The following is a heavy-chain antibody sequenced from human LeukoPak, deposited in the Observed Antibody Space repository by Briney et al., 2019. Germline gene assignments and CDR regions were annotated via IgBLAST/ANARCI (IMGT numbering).Heavy chain of an antibody. Sequence: GGSLRLSCAASGFTFSSYAMHWVRQAPGKGLEWVAVISYDGSNKYYADSVKGRFTISRDNSKNTLYLQMNSLRAEDTAVYYCAREKVAVAVYNWFDPWGQGTLVTVSS. CDR3: AREKVAVAVYNWFDP. V-gene: IGHV3-30*04. J-gene: IGHJ5*02. CDR2: ISYDGSNK. CDR1: GFTFSSYA. D-gene: IGHD6-19*01.